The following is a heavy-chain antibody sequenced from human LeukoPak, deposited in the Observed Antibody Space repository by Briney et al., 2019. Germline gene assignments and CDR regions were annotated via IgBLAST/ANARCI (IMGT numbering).Heavy chain of an antibody. Sequence: GGSLRLSCAASGFTFRSYEMHWVRLAPGKGLTWVSRINSDGTKTDYADSVKGRFTISRDNPKNTLFLQMNSLRAEDTAIYYCATYNSINGREFQHWGQGTLVTVSS. D-gene: IGHD2-8*01. J-gene: IGHJ1*01. V-gene: IGHV3-74*01. CDR1: GFTFRSYE. CDR2: INSDGTKT. CDR3: ATYNSINGREFQH.